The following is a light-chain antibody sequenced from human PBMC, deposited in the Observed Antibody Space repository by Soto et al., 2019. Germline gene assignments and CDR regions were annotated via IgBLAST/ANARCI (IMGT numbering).Light chain of an antibody. CDR2: EVS. Sequence: QSVLTQPASVSGSPGQSITISCTGTSSDVGSYNLVSWYQQHPGKAPKLMIYEVSKRPSGGSNRFSGSKSGNTASLSTSGLQAEDEADYYCCSYAGSSTRYVFGTGTK. V-gene: IGLV2-23*02. CDR3: CSYAGSSTRYV. J-gene: IGLJ1*01. CDR1: SSDVGSYNL.